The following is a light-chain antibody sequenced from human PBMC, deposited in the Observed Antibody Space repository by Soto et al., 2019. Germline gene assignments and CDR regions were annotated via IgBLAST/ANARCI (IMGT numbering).Light chain of an antibody. Sequence: DIVLTQSPGTLSLSPGDRATLSCRASQSISSSFLAWYQQKPGQAPRLLICGASNRATGIADRFCGSGSGTDFTLTITRLEPEDFAVYYCQQYGKTPYTFGQGTKLEIK. CDR2: GAS. J-gene: IGKJ2*01. CDR3: QQYGKTPYT. CDR1: QSISSSF. V-gene: IGKV3-20*01.